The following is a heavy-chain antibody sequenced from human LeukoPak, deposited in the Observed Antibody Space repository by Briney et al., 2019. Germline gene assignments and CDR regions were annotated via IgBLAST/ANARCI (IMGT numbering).Heavy chain of an antibody. CDR3: ASTPLKIQPAA. CDR1: GFTVSSNY. V-gene: IGHV3-66*01. J-gene: IGHJ4*02. CDR2: IYSGGNT. Sequence: GGSLRLSCAASGFTVSSNYMSWVRQAPGKGLEWVSVIYSGGNTYYADSVKGRFTISRDNTNNSVYLQMSSLRVEDTGVYYCASTPLKIQPAAWGQGTLVAVSS. D-gene: IGHD5-18*01.